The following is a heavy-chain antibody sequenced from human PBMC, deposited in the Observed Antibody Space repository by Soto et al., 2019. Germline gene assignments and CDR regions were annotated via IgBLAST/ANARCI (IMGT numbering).Heavy chain of an antibody. CDR2: ISAYNGNT. J-gene: IGHJ4*02. CDR1: GSTFTSYY. D-gene: IGHD6-13*01. CDR3: ARPLYSSSWDFDY. V-gene: IGHV1-18*04. Sequence: ASVKVSCKASGSTFTSYYMHLVRQAPGQGLEWMGWISAYNGNTNYAQKPQGRVTMTTDTSTSTAYMELRSLRSDDTAVYYCARPLYSSSWDFDYWGQGTLVTVSS.